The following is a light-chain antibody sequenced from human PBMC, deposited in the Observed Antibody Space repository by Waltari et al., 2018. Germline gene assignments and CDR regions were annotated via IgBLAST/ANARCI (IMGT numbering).Light chain of an antibody. CDR3: MQALQTPRT. Sequence: EIVMTQSPLSLPVTPGEPASISCRSSQTLLHSNGYNSLDWYLQKPGQSPQLLIYLGSNPASGVPDRLSGSGSGTDFTLKISRVEAEDVGVYYCMQALQTPRTFGQGTKLEIK. CDR1: QTLLHSNGYNS. V-gene: IGKV2-28*01. CDR2: LGS. J-gene: IGKJ2*02.